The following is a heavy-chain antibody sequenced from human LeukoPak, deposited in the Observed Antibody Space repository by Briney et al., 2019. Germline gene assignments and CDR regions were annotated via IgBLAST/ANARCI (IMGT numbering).Heavy chain of an antibody. J-gene: IGHJ3*02. CDR1: EFTVSENA. Sequence: GGSLRLSCAGSEFTVSENAMHWVRQAPGKGLEWVAVISYDGSNKYYADSVKGRFTISRDNSKNTLYLQMNSLRAEDTAVYYCAKERGAFDIWGQGTMVTVSS. CDR2: ISYDGSNK. V-gene: IGHV3-30*04. CDR3: AKERGAFDI.